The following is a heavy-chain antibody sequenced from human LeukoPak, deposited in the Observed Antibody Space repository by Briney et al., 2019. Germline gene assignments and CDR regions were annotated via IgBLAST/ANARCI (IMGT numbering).Heavy chain of an antibody. J-gene: IGHJ2*01. D-gene: IGHD2/OR15-2a*01. V-gene: IGHV3-74*01. Sequence: PGGSLRLSCPASGFTFSTYVMHWVRQAPGKGLMWVSRISHDGTDKSYPDSVGGRFTISIDNAKNTLYLQMNSLRADDTAVYYCARDVNLLFFDVWGRGTLVTVSS. CDR1: GFTFSTYV. CDR2: ISHDGTDK. CDR3: ARDVNLLFFDV.